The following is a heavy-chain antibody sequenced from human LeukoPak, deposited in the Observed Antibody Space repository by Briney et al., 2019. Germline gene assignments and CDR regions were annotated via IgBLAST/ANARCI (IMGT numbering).Heavy chain of an antibody. CDR3: ATLGMVRDFYYFDY. J-gene: IGHJ4*02. D-gene: IGHD3-10*01. CDR1: GYTLTELS. Sequence: ASVKVSCKVSGYTLTELSMHWVRQAPGKGLEWMGGFDPEDGETIYAQKFQGRVTMTEDTSTDTAYMELSSLRSEDTAVYYCATLGMVRDFYYFDYWGQGTLVTVSS. CDR2: FDPEDGET. V-gene: IGHV1-24*01.